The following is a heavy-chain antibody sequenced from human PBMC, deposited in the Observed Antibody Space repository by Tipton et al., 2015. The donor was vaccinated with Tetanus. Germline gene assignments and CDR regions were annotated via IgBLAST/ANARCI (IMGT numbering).Heavy chain of an antibody. CDR1: GGFISDKKYY. J-gene: IGHJ5*02. CDR3: ARHLYGYWIDL. V-gene: IGHV4-39*02. D-gene: IGHD3-10*01. Sequence: TLSLTCTVSGGFISDKKYYWGWIRQPPGKGLEWIASIYFEGSTYYSPSLESRVSIAVDTSQNVFSLKLTSASDADTAVYYCARHLYGYWIDLWGQGTLVTVSS. CDR2: IYFEGST.